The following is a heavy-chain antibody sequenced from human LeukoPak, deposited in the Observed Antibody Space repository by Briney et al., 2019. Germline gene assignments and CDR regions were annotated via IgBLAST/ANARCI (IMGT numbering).Heavy chain of an antibody. Sequence: GESLKISCQGSDYNFPNYWIAWVRQTPGTGLEWMGMVYPGDTYTRYSPSFQGQVTVSADESVSTAYLQWDNLRASDTAIYYCARRRDYDSSGYYRGDAFDIWGQGTTVIVSS. J-gene: IGHJ3*02. CDR1: DYNFPNYW. CDR2: VYPGDTYT. CDR3: ARRRDYDSSGYYRGDAFDI. D-gene: IGHD3-22*01. V-gene: IGHV5-51*01.